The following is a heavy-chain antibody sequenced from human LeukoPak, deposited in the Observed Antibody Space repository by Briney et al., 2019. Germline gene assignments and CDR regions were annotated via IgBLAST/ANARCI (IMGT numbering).Heavy chain of an antibody. V-gene: IGHV1-2*02. D-gene: IGHD6-13*01. J-gene: IGHJ4*02. CDR2: INPNSGGT. CDR3: ATGSSSWYGNFDY. Sequence: ASVKVSCKASGYTFTGYCMHWVRQAPGQGLEWMGWINPNSGGTNYAQKFQGRVTMTRDTSISTAYMELSRLRSDDTAVYYCATGSSSWYGNFDYWGQGTLVTVSS. CDR1: GYTFTGYC.